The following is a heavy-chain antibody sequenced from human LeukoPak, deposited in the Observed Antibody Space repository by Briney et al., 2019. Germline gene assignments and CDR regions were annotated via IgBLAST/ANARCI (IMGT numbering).Heavy chain of an antibody. V-gene: IGHV1-18*01. CDR3: ARGRSPLWYYGMDV. CDR2: ISAYNGNT. CDR1: GYTFTSYG. D-gene: IGHD2-21*01. Sequence: ASVKVSCKASGYTFTSYGISWVRQAPGQGLEWMGWISAYNGNTNYAQKLQGRVTMTTDTSTSTAYMEMRSLRSDDTAVYYCARGRSPLWYYGMDVWGQGTTVTVSS. J-gene: IGHJ6*02.